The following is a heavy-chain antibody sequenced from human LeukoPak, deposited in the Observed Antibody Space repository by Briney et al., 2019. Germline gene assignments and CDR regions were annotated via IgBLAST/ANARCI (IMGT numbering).Heavy chain of an antibody. CDR3: ARDSTVTTFGY. V-gene: IGHV1-69*04. CDR2: IIPILGIA. J-gene: IGHJ4*02. Sequence: SVKVSFKASGGTFSSYAISWVRQAPGQGLEWMGRIIPILGIANYAQKFQGRVTITADKSTSTAYMELSSLRSEDTAVYYCARDSTVTTFGYWGQGTLVTVSS. D-gene: IGHD4-17*01. CDR1: GGTFSSYA.